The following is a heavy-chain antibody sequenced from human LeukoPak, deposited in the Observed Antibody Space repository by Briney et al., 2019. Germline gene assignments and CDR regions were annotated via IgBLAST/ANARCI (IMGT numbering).Heavy chain of an antibody. D-gene: IGHD1-1*01. Sequence: ASVKVSCKASGYTFTSYAMHWVRQAPGQRLEWMGWINAGNGITKYSQKFQGRVTITRDTSASTAYMELSSLRSEDTAVYYCARGGAGRVNYFDYWGQGTLVTVSS. CDR2: INAGNGIT. CDR1: GYTFTSYA. J-gene: IGHJ4*02. V-gene: IGHV1-3*01. CDR3: ARGGAGRVNYFDY.